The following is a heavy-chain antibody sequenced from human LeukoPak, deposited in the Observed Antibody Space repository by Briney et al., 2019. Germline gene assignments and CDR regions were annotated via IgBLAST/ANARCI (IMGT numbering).Heavy chain of an antibody. V-gene: IGHV4-59*08. D-gene: IGHD5-18*01. CDR2: IYYSGST. J-gene: IGHJ3*02. CDR1: GGSISSYY. Sequence: PSETLSLTCTVSGGSISSYYWSWIRQPPGKGLEWIGYIYYSGSTNYNPSLKSRVTISADTSKNQFSLKLSSVTAADTAVYYCARLYVVEYTYGYVAFDIWGQGTMVTVSA. CDR3: ARLYVVEYTYGYVAFDI.